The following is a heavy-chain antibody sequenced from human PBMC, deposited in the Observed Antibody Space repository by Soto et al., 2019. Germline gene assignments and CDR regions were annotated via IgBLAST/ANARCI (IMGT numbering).Heavy chain of an antibody. CDR3: ARLRYGSGSYQGGYFDY. J-gene: IGHJ4*02. CDR1: GYSFTSYW. CDR2: IYPGDSDT. V-gene: IGHV5-51*03. Sequence: EVQLVQSGAEVKKPGESLKISCKGSGYSFTSYWIGWVRQMPGKGLEWMGIIYPGDSDTRYSPAFQGQVTISADKSIRTAYLQWSSLKAADTAMYYCARLRYGSGSYQGGYFDYWGQGTLVTVSS. D-gene: IGHD3-10*01.